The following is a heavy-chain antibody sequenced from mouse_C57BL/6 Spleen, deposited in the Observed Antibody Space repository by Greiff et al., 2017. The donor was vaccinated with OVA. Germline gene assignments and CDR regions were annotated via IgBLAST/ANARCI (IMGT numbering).Heavy chain of an antibody. CDR2: IYPGDGDT. CDR3: ARQGDYDVLRFAY. J-gene: IGHJ3*01. D-gene: IGHD2-4*01. V-gene: IGHV1-82*01. CDR1: GYAFSSSW. Sequence: VKLMESGPELVKPGASVKISCKASGYAFSSSWMNWVKQRPGKGLEWIGRIYPGDGDTNYNGKFKGKATLTADKSSSTAYMQLSSLTSEDSAVYFCARQGDYDVLRFAYWGQGTLVTVSA.